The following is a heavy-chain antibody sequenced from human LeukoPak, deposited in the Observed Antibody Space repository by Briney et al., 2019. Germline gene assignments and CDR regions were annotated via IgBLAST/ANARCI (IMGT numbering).Heavy chain of an antibody. Sequence: PGGSLRLSCAASGFTFSSYAMSWVRQAPGKGLEWVANIKQDGSEKYYVDSVKGRFTISRDNAKKSLYLQMNSLRAEDTAVYYCARDGDGRSTSPFDYWGQGTLVTVSS. CDR1: GFTFSSYA. CDR3: ARDGDGRSTSPFDY. CDR2: IKQDGSEK. V-gene: IGHV3-7*01. D-gene: IGHD2-2*01. J-gene: IGHJ4*02.